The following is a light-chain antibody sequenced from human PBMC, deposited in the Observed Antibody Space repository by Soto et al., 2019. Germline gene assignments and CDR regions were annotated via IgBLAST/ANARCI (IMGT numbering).Light chain of an antibody. CDR2: YTS. V-gene: IGKV1-33*01. CDR3: QQYDILPWT. CDR1: QDISNY. J-gene: IGKJ1*01. Sequence: DIQMTQSPSSLSASVGDRVTITCQASQDISNYLNWYQQKPGKALKLLISYTSNLETGVPSRFSGSGSGTGFTFTITSLQPEDIGTYYCQQYDILPWTFGRGTKVEIK.